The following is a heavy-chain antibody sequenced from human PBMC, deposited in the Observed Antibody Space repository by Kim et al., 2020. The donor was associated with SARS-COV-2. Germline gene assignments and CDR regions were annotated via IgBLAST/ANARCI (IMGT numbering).Heavy chain of an antibody. CDR1: GFTFSSYA. V-gene: IGHV3-23*01. CDR2: ISGSGGST. CDR3: AKDPDQGLQIQGYFDN. D-gene: IGHD6-25*01. Sequence: GGSLRLSCAASGFTFSSYAMSWVRQAPGKGLEWVSAISGSGGSTYYADSVKGRFTISRDNSKNTLYLQMNSLRAEDTAVYYCAKDPDQGLQIQGYFDNWGQGTLVTVSS. J-gene: IGHJ4*02.